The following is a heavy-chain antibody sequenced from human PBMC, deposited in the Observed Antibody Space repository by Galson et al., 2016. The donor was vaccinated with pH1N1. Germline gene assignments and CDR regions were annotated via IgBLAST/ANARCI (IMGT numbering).Heavy chain of an antibody. CDR3: ARAIAQGDSY. J-gene: IGHJ4*02. CDR2: INQDGSVK. CDR1: GFSLSSFW. V-gene: IGHV3-7*01. Sequence: SLRLSCAASGFSLSSFWMTWVRQAPGEGLEWVANINQDGSVKYYVDSVKGRFTISRDSAKNSLYLQMDSLRAEDTAIYYCARAIAQGDSYWGQGTLVTVSS. D-gene: IGHD2-21*01.